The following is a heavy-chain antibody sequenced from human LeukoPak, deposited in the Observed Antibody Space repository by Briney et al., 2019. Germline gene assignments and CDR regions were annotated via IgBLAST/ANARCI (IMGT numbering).Heavy chain of an antibody. D-gene: IGHD6-19*01. CDR2: INHSGST. J-gene: IGHJ4*02. CDR1: GGSFSGYY. CDR3: ARFGSGWFYFDY. V-gene: IGHV4-34*01. Sequence: SETLSLTCAVYGGSFSGYYWSWIRQPPGKGLEWIGEINHSGSTNYNPSLKSRVTISVDTSKNQFSLKLSSVTAADTAVYYCARFGSGWFYFDYWGPGTLVTVSS.